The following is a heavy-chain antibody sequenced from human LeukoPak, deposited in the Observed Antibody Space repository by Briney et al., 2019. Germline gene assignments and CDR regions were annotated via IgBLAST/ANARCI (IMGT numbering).Heavy chain of an antibody. J-gene: IGHJ3*02. Sequence: GASVKVSCTASGYTFTSYYMHWVRQAPGQGLEWMGIINPSGGSTSYAQKFQGRVTMTRDTSTSTVYMELSSLRSEDTAVYYCARVHPLYDSSKPYAFDIWGQGTMVTVSS. D-gene: IGHD3-22*01. CDR3: ARVHPLYDSSKPYAFDI. CDR2: INPSGGST. CDR1: GYTFTSYY. V-gene: IGHV1-46*01.